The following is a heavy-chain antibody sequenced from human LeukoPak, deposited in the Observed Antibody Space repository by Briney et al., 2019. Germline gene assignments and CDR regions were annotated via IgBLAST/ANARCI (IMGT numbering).Heavy chain of an antibody. Sequence: PSQTLSLTCTVSGGSISSGDYYWSWIRQPPGKGLEWIGYIYYSGSTYYNPSLKSRVTISVDRSKNQFSLKLSSVTAADTAVYYCARTTTKYSSSSPYFDYWGQGTLVTVSS. V-gene: IGHV4-30-4*01. CDR3: ARTTTKYSSSSPYFDY. CDR1: GGSISSGDYY. D-gene: IGHD6-6*01. CDR2: IYYSGST. J-gene: IGHJ4*02.